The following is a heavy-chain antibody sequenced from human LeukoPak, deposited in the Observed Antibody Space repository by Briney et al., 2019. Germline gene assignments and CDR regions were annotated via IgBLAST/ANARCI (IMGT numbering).Heavy chain of an antibody. Sequence: GGSLRLSCAASGFTFSSYSMNWVRQAPGKGLEWVSYISSSSGTIYYADSVKGRFTISRDNAKNSLYLQMNSLRVEDTAVYYCARDELPDDNSGYAFDYWGQGTLVTVSS. CDR3: ARDELPDDNSGYAFDY. D-gene: IGHD3-22*01. CDR2: ISSSSGTI. CDR1: GFTFSSYS. J-gene: IGHJ4*02. V-gene: IGHV3-48*01.